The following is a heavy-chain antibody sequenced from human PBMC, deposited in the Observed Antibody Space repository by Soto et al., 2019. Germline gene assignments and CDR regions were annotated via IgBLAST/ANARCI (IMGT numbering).Heavy chain of an antibody. CDR1: DGSVNSGNYY. Sequence: PSETLSLTCSVSDGSVNSGNYYWSWIRQPPGKGLDWIGHIYYIGTTDYNPSLKSRVTISVDTSKNQLSLKVTSVTAADPAVYFCAREEKQLSRYGGDFDYWGQGILVTVSS. D-gene: IGHD3-16*01. V-gene: IGHV4-61*01. CDR2: IYYIGTT. CDR3: AREEKQLSRYGGDFDY. J-gene: IGHJ4*02.